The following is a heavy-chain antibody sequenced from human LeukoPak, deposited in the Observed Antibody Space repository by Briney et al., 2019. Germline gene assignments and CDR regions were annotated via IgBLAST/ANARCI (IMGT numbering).Heavy chain of an antibody. V-gene: IGHV3-49*04. CDR1: GFTFGDYA. CDR3: TRDRSWFGELHCPYYYYYYMDV. CDR2: IRSKAYGGTT. D-gene: IGHD3-10*01. J-gene: IGHJ6*03. Sequence: GRSLRLSCTASGFTFGDYAMSGVGQAPGKGREGVGFIRSKAYGGTTDYAASVKGRFTISRADSKSIADLRMSSLTTEDTAVYYCTRDRSWFGELHCPYYYYYYMDVWGKGTTVTVSS.